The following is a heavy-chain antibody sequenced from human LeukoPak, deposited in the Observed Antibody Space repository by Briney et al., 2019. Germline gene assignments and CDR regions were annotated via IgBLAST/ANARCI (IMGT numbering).Heavy chain of an antibody. D-gene: IGHD5-12*01. V-gene: IGHV3-7*01. Sequence: PGGSLRLSCAASGFTFSSYWMSWVRQAPGKGLEWVANIKQDGSEKYYVDSVKGRFAISRDNAKNSLYLQMNSLRAEDTAVYYCARAVSGYDYYYYYGMDVWGQGTTVTVSS. CDR3: ARAVSGYDYYYYYGMDV. CDR2: IKQDGSEK. J-gene: IGHJ6*02. CDR1: GFTFSSYW.